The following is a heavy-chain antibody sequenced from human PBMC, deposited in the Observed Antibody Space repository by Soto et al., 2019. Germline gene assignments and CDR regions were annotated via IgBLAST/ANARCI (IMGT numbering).Heavy chain of an antibody. Sequence: EVQLLESGGGLVQPGGSLRLSCAASGFTFSSYAMSWVRQAPGKGLEWVSAISGSGGSTYYADSVKGRFTISRDNSKNTLYLQMNSLIAEDTAVYYCAKAPHRTIFGVNYFDYWGQGTLVTVSS. D-gene: IGHD3-3*01. CDR2: ISGSGGST. CDR1: GFTFSSYA. J-gene: IGHJ4*02. CDR3: AKAPHRTIFGVNYFDY. V-gene: IGHV3-23*01.